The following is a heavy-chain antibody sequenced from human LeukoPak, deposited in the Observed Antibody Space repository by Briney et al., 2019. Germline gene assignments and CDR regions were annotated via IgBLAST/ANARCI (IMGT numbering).Heavy chain of an antibody. Sequence: GESLKISCKGSGYSFINYWIGWVRQMPGKGLEWMGIIYPGDSDARYSPSFQGQVMMSVDKSTNTAYLQWKSLKASDTAMYYCARGDVVRGVSWFDSWGQGALVTVSS. D-gene: IGHD2-21*02. CDR1: GYSFINYW. V-gene: IGHV5-51*01. CDR3: ARGDVVRGVSWFDS. J-gene: IGHJ5*01. CDR2: IYPGDSDA.